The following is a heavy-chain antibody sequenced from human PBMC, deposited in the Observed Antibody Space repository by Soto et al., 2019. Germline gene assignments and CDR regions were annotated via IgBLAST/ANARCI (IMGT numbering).Heavy chain of an antibody. J-gene: IGHJ4*02. CDR1: GFTFSSYA. CDR2: ISGSGGST. Sequence: GSLRLSCAASGFTFSSYAMSWVRQAPGKGLEWVSAISGSGGSTYYADSVKGRFTISRDNSKNTLYLQMNSLRAEDTAVYYCARDDYPYYDDSSGYHFDYWGQGALVTVSS. V-gene: IGHV3-23*01. D-gene: IGHD3-22*01. CDR3: ARDDYPYYDDSSGYHFDY.